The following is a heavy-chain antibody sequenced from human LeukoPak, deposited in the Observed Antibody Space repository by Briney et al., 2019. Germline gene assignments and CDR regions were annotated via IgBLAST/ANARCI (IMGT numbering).Heavy chain of an antibody. CDR3: VRDSSFAFDY. J-gene: IGHJ4*02. CDR2: IWDSSRIT. D-gene: IGHD2/OR15-2a*01. CDR1: GFTLSNFW. Sequence: GGSLRLSCAASGFTLSNFWMHWVRQAPGKGLEWLSYIWDSSRITYRADSVKGRFTISRDNAKSSLYLQMNSLRDEDTAVYYCVRDSSFAFDYWGQGILVTVSS. V-gene: IGHV3-48*02.